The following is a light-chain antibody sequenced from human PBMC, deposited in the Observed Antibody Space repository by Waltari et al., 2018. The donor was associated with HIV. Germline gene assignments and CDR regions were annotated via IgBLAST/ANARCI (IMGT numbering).Light chain of an antibody. CDR1: SSDDGSYNR. CDR3: SLYTGTTNVL. J-gene: IGLJ2*01. V-gene: IGLV2-18*01. Sequence: QSALTQPPSVSGSPGQPVSISCTGSSSDDGSYNRVSWYQQPPGTAPKLIIYEVNTRPSGVPDRFSGSQSGNTASLTISGLQAEDEADYYCSLYTGTTNVLFGGGTKLTVL. CDR2: EVN.